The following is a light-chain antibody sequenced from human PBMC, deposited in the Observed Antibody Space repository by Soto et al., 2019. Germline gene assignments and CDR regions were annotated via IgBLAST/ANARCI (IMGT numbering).Light chain of an antibody. CDR3: QQRSNWIT. J-gene: IGKJ5*01. CDR1: QSVSSY. CDR2: DAS. Sequence: EIVLTQSPATLSLSPGERATLSCRASQSVSSYLAWYQQKPGQAPRLLIYDASNRATGIPARFSGSGSGTEFILTISSLEPEDFAIYYCQQRSNWITFGQGTRLEIK. V-gene: IGKV3-11*01.